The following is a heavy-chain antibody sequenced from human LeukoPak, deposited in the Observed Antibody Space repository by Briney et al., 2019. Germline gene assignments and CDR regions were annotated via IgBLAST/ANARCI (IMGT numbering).Heavy chain of an antibody. D-gene: IGHD1-1*01. Sequence: SLPLSCAASGFIVRSNYMRWVRPAPGKGLEGVALIYSGGSTSYAESVKGRFTLSRDNSKNTLYLQMNSLRAEDAAVYYCARDRVGWNDVGGLFDYGGEGTRVTVSA. CDR1: GFIVRSNY. V-gene: IGHV3-53*01. CDR2: IYSGGST. J-gene: IGHJ4*02. CDR3: ARDRVGWNDVGGLFDY.